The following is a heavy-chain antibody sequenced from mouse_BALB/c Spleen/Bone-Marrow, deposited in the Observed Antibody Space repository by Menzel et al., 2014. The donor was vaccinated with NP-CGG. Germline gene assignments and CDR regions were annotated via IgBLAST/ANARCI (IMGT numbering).Heavy chain of an antibody. Sequence: EVQLQQSGPELVKPGASVKVSCKASGYAFXSYNMYWVKQSHGKSLEWIGYIDPYNGGTSNTPKFKGKATLTVDKSSSTAYMHLNSLTSEDSAVYYRAREEYGRGFAYWGQGTLVTVSA. CDR2: IDPYNGGT. CDR1: GYAFXSYN. V-gene: IGHV1S135*01. CDR3: AREEYGRGFAY. D-gene: IGHD2-10*02. J-gene: IGHJ3*01.